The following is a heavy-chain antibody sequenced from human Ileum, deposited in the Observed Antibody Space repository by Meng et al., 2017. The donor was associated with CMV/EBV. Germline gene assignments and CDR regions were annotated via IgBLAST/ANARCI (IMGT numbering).Heavy chain of an antibody. CDR1: GGFISVSNYY. CDR3: ARLSVGATGYVQH. Sequence: SETLSLTCTVSGGFISVSNYYWGWIRQPPGKGLEWIGTIYYSGSTYYNSSLKSRVTISADTSKNQFSLKLRSVTAADAALYYCARLSVGATGYVQHWGQGTLVTVSS. D-gene: IGHD1-26*01. J-gene: IGHJ1*01. CDR2: IYYSGST. V-gene: IGHV4-39*01.